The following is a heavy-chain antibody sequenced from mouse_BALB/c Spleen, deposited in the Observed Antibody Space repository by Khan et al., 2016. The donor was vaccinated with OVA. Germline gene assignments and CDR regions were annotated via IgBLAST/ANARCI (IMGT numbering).Heavy chain of an antibody. V-gene: IGHV1-7*01. J-gene: IGHJ2*01. D-gene: IGHD1-1*01. CDR3: ARRGLRWDFDY. CDR1: GYTFINYW. Sequence: VQLQESGAELAKPGASVKMSCKASGYTFINYWILWIKQRPGQGLEWIGYINPSTGYTEYNQNFQDKATLTADKSSSTAYMQLSSLTSEDSTVYYGARRGLRWDFDYWGQGTTLTVSS. CDR2: INPSTGYT.